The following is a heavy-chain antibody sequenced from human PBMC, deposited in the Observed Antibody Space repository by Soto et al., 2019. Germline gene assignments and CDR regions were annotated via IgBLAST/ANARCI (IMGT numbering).Heavy chain of an antibody. V-gene: IGHV4-59*01. CDR2: IYYSGST. Sequence: SETLSLTCTVSGGSISSYYWSWIRQPPGKGLEWIGYIYYSGSTNYNPSLKSRVTISVDTSKNQFSLKLSSVTAADTAVYYCARVKWTHVYGMDVWGQGTTVTVSS. J-gene: IGHJ6*02. CDR3: ARVKWTHVYGMDV. CDR1: GGSISSYY. D-gene: IGHD2-8*01.